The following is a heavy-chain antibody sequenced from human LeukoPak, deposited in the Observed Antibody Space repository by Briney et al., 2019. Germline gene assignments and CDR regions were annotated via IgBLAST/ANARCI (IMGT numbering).Heavy chain of an antibody. J-gene: IGHJ5*02. CDR3: VRDLA. Sequence: GGSLRLSCAASGFTFSDYSMNWVRQAPGNGLEWISSIGGIGTYIYYADSVKGRFTISRDNAKNSVYLQMNSLRGEDTAVYYCVRDLAWGQETLVTVSS. CDR2: IGGIGTYI. CDR1: GFTFSDYS. V-gene: IGHV3-21*01.